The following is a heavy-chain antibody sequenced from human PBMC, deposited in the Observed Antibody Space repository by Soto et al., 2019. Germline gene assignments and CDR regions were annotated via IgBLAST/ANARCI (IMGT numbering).Heavy chain of an antibody. D-gene: IGHD4-17*01. CDR2: IWYDGSNK. CDR1: GFTFSSYG. J-gene: IGHJ3*02. CDR3: GTTVAPSDPDAFDI. Sequence: QVQLVESGGGVVQPGRSLRLSCAASGFTFSSYGMHWVRQAPGKGLEWVAVIWYDGSNKYYADSVKGLFTISRDNSKNTLYLQMNSLRAEDTAVYYCGTTVAPSDPDAFDIWGQGTMVTVSS. V-gene: IGHV3-33*01.